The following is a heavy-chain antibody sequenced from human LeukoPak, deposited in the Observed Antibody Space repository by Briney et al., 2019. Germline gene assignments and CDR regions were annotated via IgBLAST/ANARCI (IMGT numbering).Heavy chain of an antibody. CDR1: GYTFTSYD. CDR2: MNPNSGNT. CDR3: ARGRSYGYGVYGMDV. D-gene: IGHD5-18*01. Sequence: GSSVKVSCKASGYTFTSYDINWVRQATGQGLEWMGWMNPNSGNTGYAQKFQGRVTMTRNTSISTAYMELSSLRSEDTAVYYCARGRSYGYGVYGMDVWGQGTTVTVSS. J-gene: IGHJ6*02. V-gene: IGHV1-8*01.